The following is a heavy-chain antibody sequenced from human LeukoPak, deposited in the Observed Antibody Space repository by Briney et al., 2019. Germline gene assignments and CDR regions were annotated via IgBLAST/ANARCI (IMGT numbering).Heavy chain of an antibody. Sequence: SETLSLTCTVSGGSISSGDYYWSWIRQPPGKGLEWIGYIYYSGSTYCDPSLKSRVTISVDTSKNQFSLKLSSVTAADTAVYYCARSPVVAATRWFDPWGQGTLVTVSS. CDR1: GGSISSGDYY. D-gene: IGHD2-15*01. J-gene: IGHJ5*02. V-gene: IGHV4-30-4*01. CDR2: IYYSGST. CDR3: ARSPVVAATRWFDP.